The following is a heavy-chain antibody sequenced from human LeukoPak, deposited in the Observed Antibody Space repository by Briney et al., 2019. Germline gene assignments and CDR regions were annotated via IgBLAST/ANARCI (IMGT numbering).Heavy chain of an antibody. D-gene: IGHD4-17*01. J-gene: IGHJ4*02. V-gene: IGHV1-24*01. CDR3: ARDRDYGASSEHLDY. CDR2: FDPEDGET. Sequence: ASVKVSCNVSGYTLTELSMHWVRQAPGKGLEWMGGFDPEDGETIYAQKFQGRVTLSTDTSTSTAYMELRSLTSDDTAVYYCARDRDYGASSEHLDYWGQGTLVTVSS. CDR1: GYTLTELS.